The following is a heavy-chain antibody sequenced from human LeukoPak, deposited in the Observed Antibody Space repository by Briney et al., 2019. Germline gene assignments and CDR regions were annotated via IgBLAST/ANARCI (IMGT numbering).Heavy chain of an antibody. CDR3: ARDPHALDY. J-gene: IGHJ4*02. Sequence: GGSLRLSCSASGFTFSSYAMHWVRQAPGKGLEYVSTISSNGGTTYYADSVKGRFTISRDNAKNSLYLQMNSLRDEDTAVYYCARDPHALDYWGQGTLVTVSS. CDR1: GFTFSSYA. V-gene: IGHV3-64*04. CDR2: ISSNGGTT.